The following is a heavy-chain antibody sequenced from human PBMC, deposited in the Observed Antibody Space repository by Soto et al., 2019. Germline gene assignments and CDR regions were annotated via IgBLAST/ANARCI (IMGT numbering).Heavy chain of an antibody. CDR3: ASISIAVAGKTTVDY. Sequence: GGSLRLSCAASGFTFSSYWMHWVRQAPGKGLVWVSRINSDGSSTSYADSVKGRFTISRDNAKNTLYLQMNSLRAEDTAVYYCASISIAVAGKTTVDYWGQGTLVTVSS. V-gene: IGHV3-74*01. J-gene: IGHJ4*02. D-gene: IGHD6-19*01. CDR1: GFTFSSYW. CDR2: INSDGSST.